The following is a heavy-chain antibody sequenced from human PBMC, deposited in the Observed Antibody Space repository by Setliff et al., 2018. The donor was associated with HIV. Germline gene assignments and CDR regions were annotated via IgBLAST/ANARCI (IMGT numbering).Heavy chain of an antibody. V-gene: IGHV4-34*01. Sequence: SETLSLTCAVYGGSLSGYYWSWIRQPPGKGLEWFGEINHSGSTNYNPSLKSRVTISVDTSKNQFSLKLSSATAADTAVYYCARATGDSGYPRFFHYWGQGTLVTVSS. J-gene: IGHJ4*02. CDR3: ARATGDSGYPRFFHY. CDR1: GGSLSGYY. CDR2: INHSGST. D-gene: IGHD3-22*01.